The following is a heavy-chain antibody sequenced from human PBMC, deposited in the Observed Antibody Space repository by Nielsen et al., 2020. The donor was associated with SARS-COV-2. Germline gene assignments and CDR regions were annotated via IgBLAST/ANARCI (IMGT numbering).Heavy chain of an antibody. CDR3: ASLPYDNSGLDFDS. D-gene: IGHD3-22*01. V-gene: IGHV1-24*01. CDR1: GNTLSGLS. Sequence: ASVKVSRKVSGNTLSGLSMHWVRQAPGKGLEWMGGFDPEDGGITYAQKFQGRVTMTEDTSTDTAYMELSSLRSEDTAVYYCASLPYDNSGLDFDSWGQGTLVAVSS. J-gene: IGHJ4*02. CDR2: FDPEDGGI.